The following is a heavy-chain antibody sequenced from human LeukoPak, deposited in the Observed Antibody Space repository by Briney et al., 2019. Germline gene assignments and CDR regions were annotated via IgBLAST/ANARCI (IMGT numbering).Heavy chain of an antibody. CDR3: ARDGDDYGDYVIDY. V-gene: IGHV1-2*06. J-gene: IGHJ4*02. Sequence: GASVKVSCKASGYTFTGYYMHWVRQAPGQGLEWMGRINPNSGGTNYAQKFQGRVTMTRDTPISTAYMELSRLRSDDTAVYYCARDGDDYGDYVIDYWGQGTLVTVSS. CDR1: GYTFTGYY. CDR2: INPNSGGT. D-gene: IGHD4-17*01.